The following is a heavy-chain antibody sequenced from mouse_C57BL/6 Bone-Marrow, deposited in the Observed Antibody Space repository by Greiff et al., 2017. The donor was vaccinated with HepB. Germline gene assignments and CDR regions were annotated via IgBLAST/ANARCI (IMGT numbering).Heavy chain of an antibody. CDR1: GYSITSDY. CDR2: ISYSGST. V-gene: IGHV3-8*01. CDR3: ARGRNYYGSSYVEDAMDY. J-gene: IGHJ4*01. Sequence: EVKLLESGPGLAKPSQTLSLTCSVTGYSITSDYWNWIRKFPGNKLEYMGYISYSGSTYYNPSLKSRISITRDTSKNQYYLQLNSVTTEDTATYYCARGRNYYGSSYVEDAMDYWGQGTSVTVSS. D-gene: IGHD1-1*01.